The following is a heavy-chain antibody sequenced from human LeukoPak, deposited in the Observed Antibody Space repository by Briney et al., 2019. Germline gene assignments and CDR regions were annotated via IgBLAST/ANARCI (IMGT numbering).Heavy chain of an antibody. D-gene: IGHD3-3*01. CDR1: GGSFRGYY. V-gene: IGHV4-34*01. CDR2: IYHTGST. CDR3: ARDDFGVALGGV. J-gene: IGHJ6*04. Sequence: SETLSLTCSVYGGSFRGYYWSWIRQSPEKGLEWIGQIYHTGSTNYNPSLVSRVTISLDISKSQFSLKLTSVTAADTAVHYCARDDFGVALGGVWSIGTTVTVSS.